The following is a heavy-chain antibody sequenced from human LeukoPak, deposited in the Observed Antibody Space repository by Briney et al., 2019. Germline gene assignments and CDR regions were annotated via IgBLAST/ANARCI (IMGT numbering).Heavy chain of an antibody. V-gene: IGHV5-51*01. D-gene: IGHD3-22*01. CDR1: GYSFTSYW. CDR3: ARFFPLAMIVASDAFDI. CDR2: IYPGDSDT. Sequence: GESLKISCKGSGYSFTSYWIGWVRQMPGNGLEWMGIIYPGDSDTRYSPSFQGQVTISADKSISTAYLQWSSLKASDTAMYYCARFFPLAMIVASDAFDIWGQGTMVTVSS. J-gene: IGHJ3*02.